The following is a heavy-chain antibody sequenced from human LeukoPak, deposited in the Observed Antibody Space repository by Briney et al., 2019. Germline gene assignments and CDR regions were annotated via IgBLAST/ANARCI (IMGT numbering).Heavy chain of an antibody. J-gene: IGHJ5*02. CDR3: AREFAGYCSGGSCQPSWFDP. Sequence: PSETLSLTCTVSGGSISSYYWSWIRQPPGKGLEWIGYIYYSGSTNYNPSLKSRVTISVDTSKNQFSLKLSSVTAADTAVYYCAREFAGYCSGGSCQPSWFDPWGQGTLVTVSS. D-gene: IGHD2-15*01. CDR2: IYYSGST. CDR1: GGSISSYY. V-gene: IGHV4-59*01.